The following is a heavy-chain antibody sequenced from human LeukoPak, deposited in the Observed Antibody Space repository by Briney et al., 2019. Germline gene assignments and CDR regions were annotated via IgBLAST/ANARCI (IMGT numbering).Heavy chain of an antibody. Sequence: SETLSLTCTVSGGSISSSSYYWGWIRQPPGKGLEWIGSIYDSGSTYYKPSLKSRVTISVDTSKNQFSLKLSSVTAADTAVYYCARHYKVPAGGSYYFEYWGQGNLVTVSS. V-gene: IGHV4-39*01. CDR2: IYDSGST. D-gene: IGHD2-2*01. CDR3: ARHYKVPAGGSYYFEY. J-gene: IGHJ4*02. CDR1: GGSISSSSYY.